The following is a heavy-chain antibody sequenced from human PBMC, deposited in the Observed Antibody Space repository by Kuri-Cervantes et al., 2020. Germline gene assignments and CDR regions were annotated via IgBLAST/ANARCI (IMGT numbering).Heavy chain of an antibody. J-gene: IGHJ6*02. Sequence: GGSLRLSCAASGFTFSSYAMHWVRQAPGKGLEWAAVIWYDGSNKYYADSVKGRLTISRDNSKNTLYLQMNSLRAEDTAVYYCARDSNDFWSGFYYYYGMDVWGQGTTVTVSS. CDR3: ARDSNDFWSGFYYYYGMDV. CDR1: GFTFSSYA. D-gene: IGHD3-3*01. V-gene: IGHV3-33*08. CDR2: IWYDGSNK.